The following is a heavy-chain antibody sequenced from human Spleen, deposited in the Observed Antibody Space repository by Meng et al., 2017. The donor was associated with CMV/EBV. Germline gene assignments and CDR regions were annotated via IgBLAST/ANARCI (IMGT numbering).Heavy chain of an antibody. CDR1: GFPFSSFG. CDR2: IWLDGSKT. Sequence: SGFPFSSFGMHGFRQAPGKGLAWVAFIWLDGSKTYYADFVKGRFTISRDNSKSTLYLQLNSLRAEDTSLYYCARGHTYRSSSQGFDPWGQGALVTVSS. CDR3: ARGHTYRSSSQGFDP. D-gene: IGHD6-19*01. V-gene: IGHV3-33*08. J-gene: IGHJ5*02.